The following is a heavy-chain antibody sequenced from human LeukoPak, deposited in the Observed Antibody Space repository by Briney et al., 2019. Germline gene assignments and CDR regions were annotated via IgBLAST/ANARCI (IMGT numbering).Heavy chain of an antibody. Sequence: SVKVSCKASGGTFSSYAISWVRQAPGQGLEWMGRIIPIFGTANYAQKFQGRVTITTDESTSTAYMELSSLRSEDTAVYYCALPPRGDSSGRPYFDYWGQGTQVTVSS. D-gene: IGHD3-22*01. CDR2: IIPIFGTA. CDR1: GGTFSSYA. J-gene: IGHJ4*02. V-gene: IGHV1-69*05. CDR3: ALPPRGDSSGRPYFDY.